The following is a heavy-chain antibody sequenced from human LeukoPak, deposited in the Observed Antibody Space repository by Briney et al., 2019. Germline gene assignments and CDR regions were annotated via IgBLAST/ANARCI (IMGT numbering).Heavy chain of an antibody. J-gene: IGHJ4*02. D-gene: IGHD3-9*01. V-gene: IGHV3-30*02. CDR3: ARGAPYYDILTGPDYFDY. Sequence: GGSLRLSCAASGFTFSNYGMHWVRQAPGKGLEWVAFIRYDGSDKYYADSVKGRFTISRDNSKNTLYLQMNSLRAEDTAVYYCARGAPYYDILTGPDYFDYWGQGTLVTVSS. CDR1: GFTFSNYG. CDR2: IRYDGSDK.